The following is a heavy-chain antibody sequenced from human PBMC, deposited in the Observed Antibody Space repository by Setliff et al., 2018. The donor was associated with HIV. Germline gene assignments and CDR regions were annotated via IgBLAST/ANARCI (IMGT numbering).Heavy chain of an antibody. Sequence: PSETLSLTCTVSGGSTSSGSYYWSWIRQPAGKGLEYIGRIHISGVSNYNPSLASRLTISVDTSKNQISLKLSSVTAADTAVYYCARDNPYYYGSGSHRYYAMDVWGQGTTVTVSS. D-gene: IGHD3-10*01. J-gene: IGHJ6*02. CDR3: ARDNPYYYGSGSHRYYAMDV. V-gene: IGHV4-61*02. CDR2: IHISGVS. CDR1: GGSTSSGSYY.